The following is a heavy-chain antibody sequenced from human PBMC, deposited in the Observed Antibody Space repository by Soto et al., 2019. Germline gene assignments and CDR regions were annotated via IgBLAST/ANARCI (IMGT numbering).Heavy chain of an antibody. D-gene: IGHD4-17*01. J-gene: IGHJ4*02. Sequence: QVQLVQSGAEVKKPGASVKVSCKASGYSFTNFYIHWVRQAPGQGLEWMGTLNPSGGGTSYAPQSHGRLTFTTTTSTSPVNIELSSLRSEDTAVHYCASLHDDGELAYFGHWGQGALVAV. V-gene: IGHV1-46*03. CDR1: GYSFTNFY. CDR3: ASLHDDGELAYFGH. CDR2: LNPSGGGT.